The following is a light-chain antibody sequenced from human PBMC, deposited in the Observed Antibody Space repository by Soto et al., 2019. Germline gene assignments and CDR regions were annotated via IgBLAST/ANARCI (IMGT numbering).Light chain of an antibody. CDR3: QQYNTWPLT. J-gene: IGKJ4*01. CDR1: QSVSSN. CDR2: GAS. Sequence: EIVMTQSPATLSVSPGERVTLSCRARQSVSSNLAWYQQKPGQAPRLLIYGASTRATGIPARFSGSGSGTEFTLTISSLQSEDFAVYYCQQYNTWPLTFGGGTKVEIK. V-gene: IGKV3-15*01.